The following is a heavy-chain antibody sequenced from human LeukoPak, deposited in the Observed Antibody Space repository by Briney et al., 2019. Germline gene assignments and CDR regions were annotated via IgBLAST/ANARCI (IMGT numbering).Heavy chain of an antibody. CDR2: MNPYSGNT. D-gene: IGHD5-12*01. Sequence: APVKVSCKASGYTLGGHAINWIRQANGHGLEWMGWMNPYSGNTGYAQSFQGRITMTRDTSTTTAYMELRGLTSEDTAVYYCVRRLDTIEFDPWGQGTLVTVSP. J-gene: IGHJ5*02. CDR1: GYTLGGHA. V-gene: IGHV1-8*02. CDR3: VRRLDTIEFDP.